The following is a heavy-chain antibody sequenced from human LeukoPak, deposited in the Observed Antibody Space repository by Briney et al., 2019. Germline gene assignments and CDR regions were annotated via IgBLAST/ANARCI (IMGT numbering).Heavy chain of an antibody. Sequence: GGSLRLSCAASGFTFSSYEMNWVRQAPGKGLEWVSYISSSGSTRYYADSVKGRFTISRDTARNSLYLQMNSLRVEDTAVYYCARGRGVITKIDYWGQGTLVTVSS. J-gene: IGHJ4*02. D-gene: IGHD2-21*01. CDR1: GFTFSSYE. CDR2: ISSSGSTR. CDR3: ARGRGVITKIDY. V-gene: IGHV3-48*03.